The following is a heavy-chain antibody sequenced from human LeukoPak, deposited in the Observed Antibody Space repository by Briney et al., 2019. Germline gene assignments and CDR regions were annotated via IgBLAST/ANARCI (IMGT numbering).Heavy chain of an antibody. CDR3: AREGPLAARPPIWGSYRPPFSYFDY. CDR2: INHSGST. D-gene: IGHD3-16*02. Sequence: SETLSLTCTVSGGSISSYYWSWIRQPPGKGLEWIGEINHSGSTNYNLSLKSRVTISVDTSKNQFSLKLSSVTAADTAVYYCAREGPLAARPPIWGSYRPPFSYFDYWGQGTLVTVSS. CDR1: GGSISSYY. V-gene: IGHV4-34*01. J-gene: IGHJ4*02.